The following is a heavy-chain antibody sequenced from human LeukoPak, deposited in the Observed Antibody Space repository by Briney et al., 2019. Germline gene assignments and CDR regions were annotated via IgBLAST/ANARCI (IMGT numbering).Heavy chain of an antibody. Sequence: SVKVSCKASGGTFSSYAISWVRQAPGQGLEWMGGSIPIFGTANYAQKFQGRVTITADESTSTAYMELSSLRSEDTAVYYSARDREEYSSSWYVAYDIWGQGTMVTVSS. J-gene: IGHJ3*02. CDR2: SIPIFGTA. D-gene: IGHD6-13*01. CDR1: GGTFSSYA. CDR3: ARDREEYSSSWYVAYDI. V-gene: IGHV1-69*13.